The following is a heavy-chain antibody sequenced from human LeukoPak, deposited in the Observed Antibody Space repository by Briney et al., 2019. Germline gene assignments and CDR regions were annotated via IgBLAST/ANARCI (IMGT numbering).Heavy chain of an antibody. Sequence: PGGSLRLSCVASGLTFSSYGMHWVRQAPGTGLEWVAVISNDGSNKYYTDSVKGRFTISRDNSKNTLYLQMNSLRAEDTAVYYCAKDLSRFYYYGVDVWGQGTTLTVSS. CDR1: GLTFSSYG. D-gene: IGHD3-3*01. J-gene: IGHJ6*02. CDR3: AKDLSRFYYYGVDV. V-gene: IGHV3-30*18. CDR2: ISNDGSNK.